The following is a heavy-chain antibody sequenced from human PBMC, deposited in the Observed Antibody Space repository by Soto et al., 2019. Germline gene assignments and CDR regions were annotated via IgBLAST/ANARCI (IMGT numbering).Heavy chain of an antibody. J-gene: IGHJ5*02. Sequence: QVQLVQSGAEVKKPGASVKVSCKASGYTFTNYGISWVRQAPGQGLEWMGWISAYIGNTNYAQKLQGRVTMTTDAASSTGYMEVRSLRSDDTAVYYCARSSGTSYIWFDPWGQGTLVTVSS. CDR1: GYTFTNYG. D-gene: IGHD1-26*01. V-gene: IGHV1-18*01. CDR2: ISAYIGNT. CDR3: ARSSGTSYIWFDP.